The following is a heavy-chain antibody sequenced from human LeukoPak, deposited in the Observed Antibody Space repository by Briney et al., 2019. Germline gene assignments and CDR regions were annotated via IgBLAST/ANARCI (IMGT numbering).Heavy chain of an antibody. J-gene: IGHJ6*02. Sequence: GSSVKVSCKASGGTFSSYAISWVRQAPGQGLEWMGGIIPIFGTANYAQRFQGRVTITADESTSTAYMELTNLRSDDTAVYYCARSFGSGAYSYYYGLDVWGQGTTVTVSS. D-gene: IGHD3-10*01. CDR1: GGTFSSYA. CDR2: IIPIFGTA. V-gene: IGHV1-69*01. CDR3: ARSFGSGAYSYYYGLDV.